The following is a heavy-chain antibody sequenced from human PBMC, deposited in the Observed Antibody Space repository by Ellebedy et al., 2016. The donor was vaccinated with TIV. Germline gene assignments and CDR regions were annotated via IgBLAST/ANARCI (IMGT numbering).Heavy chain of an antibody. CDR2: LTADGRST. CDR3: RPGHYSDA. CDR1: GFSLSNSF. Sequence: GGSLRLSXAASGFSLSNSFMSWIRQAPGKGLGWVSTLTADGRSTYFADSVKGRFTISRDNSKNTVYLQMNSLRSEDTAVYYCRPGHYSDAWGQGTLVTVSS. J-gene: IGHJ4*02. V-gene: IGHV3-23*01.